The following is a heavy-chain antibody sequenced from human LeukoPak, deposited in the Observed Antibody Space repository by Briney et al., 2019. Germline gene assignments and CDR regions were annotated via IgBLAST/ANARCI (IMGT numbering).Heavy chain of an antibody. Sequence: SQTLSLTFAISGDSVSSNNGAWNWLRQSPSRGLEWLGSTYYRSKWYNDYAESMKGRITINSDTSKNQFSLQLNPVTPEDTAVYYCARDLGNSGWYTFDYWGQGTLVTVSS. V-gene: IGHV6-1*01. D-gene: IGHD6-19*01. CDR3: ARDLGNSGWYTFDY. CDR2: TYYRSKWYN. J-gene: IGHJ4*02. CDR1: GDSVSSNNGA.